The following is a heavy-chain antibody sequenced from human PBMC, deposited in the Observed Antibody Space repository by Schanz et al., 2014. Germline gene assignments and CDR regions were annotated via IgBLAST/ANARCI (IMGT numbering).Heavy chain of an antibody. CDR2: IDRDGGHT. D-gene: IGHD3-22*01. CDR3: AKQHGVIQQVSDY. CDR1: GITFSGYS. J-gene: IGHJ4*02. V-gene: IGHV3-23*03. Sequence: EVQLVESGGGLAQPGGSLRLSCAASGITFSGYSMNWVRQAPGKGLEWVSLIDRDGGHTYYADSVKGRFTISRDNSENTLYLQMNSLRAEDTAVYYCAKQHGVIQQVSDYWGQGTLVTVSS.